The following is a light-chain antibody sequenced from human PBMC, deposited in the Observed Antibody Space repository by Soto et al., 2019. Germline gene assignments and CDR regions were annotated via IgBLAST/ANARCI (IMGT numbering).Light chain of an antibody. V-gene: IGLV2-14*03. J-gene: IGLJ3*02. Sequence: QSAPTQPASVSGSPGQSITISCAGTSADVGAFDYASWYQHHPGKVPKLMIYDVSDRPSGVSTRFSGSKSANMASLTISGLQPDDEADYYCAAYTTSSTLVFGGGTKLTVL. CDR3: AAYTTSSTLV. CDR1: SADVGAFDY. CDR2: DVS.